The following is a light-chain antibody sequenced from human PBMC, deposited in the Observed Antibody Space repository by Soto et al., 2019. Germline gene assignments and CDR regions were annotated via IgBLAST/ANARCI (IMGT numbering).Light chain of an antibody. V-gene: IGKV3-15*01. CDR2: GAS. J-gene: IGKJ1*01. Sequence: EIVMTQSPATLSVSPGKRATLSCRASQSVSSNLAWYQQNPGHAPRLLIFGASTRATGIPARFSGSGSGTEFTLTISSLQSEDFAVYYCQQYNNWPQTFGQGTKVEIK. CDR3: QQYNNWPQT. CDR1: QSVSSN.